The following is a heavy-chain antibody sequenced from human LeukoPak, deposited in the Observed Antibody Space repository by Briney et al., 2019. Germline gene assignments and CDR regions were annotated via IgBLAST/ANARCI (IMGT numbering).Heavy chain of an antibody. CDR1: GYTLTGYY. J-gene: IGHJ4*02. Sequence: ASVKVSCKASGYTLTGYYMHWVRQAPGQGLEWMGWINPNSGGTNYAQKFQGRVTMTRDTSISTAYMELSRLRSDDTAVYYCARVVYSSGWYSTYYFDYWGQGTLVTVSS. D-gene: IGHD6-19*01. CDR3: ARVVYSSGWYSTYYFDY. CDR2: INPNSGGT. V-gene: IGHV1-2*02.